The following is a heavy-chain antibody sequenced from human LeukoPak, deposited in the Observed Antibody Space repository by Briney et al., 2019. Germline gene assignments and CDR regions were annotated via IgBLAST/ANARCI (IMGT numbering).Heavy chain of an antibody. J-gene: IGHJ3*02. CDR2: IYYSGSP. CDR1: GGSISSSSYC. V-gene: IGHV4-39*01. CDR3: ARYESAAAGHAFDI. D-gene: IGHD6-13*01. Sequence: SETLSLTCTVSGGSISSSSYCWGWIRRPPGKELEWIGSIYYSGSPYYNPSLKSRVTISVDTSKNQFSLKLSSVTAADTAVYYCARYESAAAGHAFDIWGQGTMVTVSS.